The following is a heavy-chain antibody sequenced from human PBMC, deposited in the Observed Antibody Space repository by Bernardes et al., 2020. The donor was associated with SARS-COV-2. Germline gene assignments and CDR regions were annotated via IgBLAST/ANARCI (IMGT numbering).Heavy chain of an antibody. V-gene: IGHV3-7*03. D-gene: IGHD3-10*01. CDR1: GFTFSNYW. CDR3: ARGGDGWPLHVFFDL. CDR2: IKEDGNDK. Sequence: GGSLRLSCAASGFTFSNYWMNWIRQAPGKGLEWVANIKEDGNDKYYVDSVRGRFSISRDIAKNSLYLQMDSLRADDTAVYYCARGGDGWPLHVFFDLWGRGTLVTVSS. J-gene: IGHJ2*01.